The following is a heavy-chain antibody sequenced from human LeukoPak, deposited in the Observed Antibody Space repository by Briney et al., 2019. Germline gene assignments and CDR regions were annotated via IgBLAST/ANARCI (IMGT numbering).Heavy chain of an antibody. Sequence: PGGSLRLSCAASGFPFSSYAMSWVRQAPGKGLEWVSTISNSDDSTYYADSVKGRFTISRDNAKNTLNLQMNSLRAEDTAVYYCARDLGQYYDTSDNWFDPWGQGTLVTVSS. CDR2: ISNSDDST. J-gene: IGHJ5*02. CDR3: ARDLGQYYDTSDNWFDP. D-gene: IGHD3-22*01. CDR1: GFPFSSYA. V-gene: IGHV3-23*01.